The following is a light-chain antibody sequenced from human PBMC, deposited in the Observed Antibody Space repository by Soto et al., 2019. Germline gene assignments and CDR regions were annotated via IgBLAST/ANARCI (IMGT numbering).Light chain of an antibody. J-gene: IGKJ1*01. CDR2: GAS. CDR3: QQYSNWWS. Sequence: EIVMTQSPATLSVSPGERATLSCRASQSINSNLDWYQQKPGQAPRILIYGASTRATGVPARFSGSGSGTEFTPTSSSLQSEEFAVCYCQQYSNWWSFGQGTKVGI. V-gene: IGKV3-15*01. CDR1: QSINSN.